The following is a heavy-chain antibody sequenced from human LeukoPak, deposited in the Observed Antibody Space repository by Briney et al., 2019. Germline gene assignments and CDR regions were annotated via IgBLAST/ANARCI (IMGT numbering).Heavy chain of an antibody. CDR1: GYTFTDYF. CDR2: INPNSGGT. Sequence: GASVKVSCKTSGYTFTDYFVHWVRQAPGQGLEWMGWINPNSGGTEYAQKFLGRVTMTRDTSISTAYMELSRLRSDDTAVYFCAREYYYDSSGYSVDYYYYGMDVWGQGTTVTVSS. D-gene: IGHD3-22*01. V-gene: IGHV1-2*02. CDR3: AREYYYDSSGYSVDYYYYGMDV. J-gene: IGHJ6*02.